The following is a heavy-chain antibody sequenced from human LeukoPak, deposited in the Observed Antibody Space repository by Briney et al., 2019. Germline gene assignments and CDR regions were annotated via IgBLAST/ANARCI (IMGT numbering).Heavy chain of an antibody. CDR3: ARVAVTTDAFDI. Sequence: PGGSLRLSCAASGFTFSSYSMNWVRQAPGKGLEWVSSISSSSSYIYYADSVKGRFTISRDNAKNSLYLQMNSLRAEDTAVYYCARVAVTTDAFDIWGQGTMVTVSS. V-gene: IGHV3-21*01. CDR2: ISSSSSYI. D-gene: IGHD4-17*01. J-gene: IGHJ3*02. CDR1: GFTFSSYS.